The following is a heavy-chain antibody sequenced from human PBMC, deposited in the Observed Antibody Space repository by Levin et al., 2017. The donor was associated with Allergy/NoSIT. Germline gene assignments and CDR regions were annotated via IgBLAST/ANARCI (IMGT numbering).Heavy chain of an antibody. CDR2: ISRSGSDI. V-gene: IGHV3-48*03. D-gene: IGHD4-17*01. J-gene: IGHJ4*02. CDR1: GFTFSNYQ. CDR3: ARVHGDYASYFDY. Sequence: PGGSLRLSCAASGFTFSNYQMNWVRQAPGKGLECVADISRSGSDIYYADSVKGRFTISRDDAKNSLYLQMNSLRAEDTAVYYCARVHGDYASYFDYWGQGTLVTVSS.